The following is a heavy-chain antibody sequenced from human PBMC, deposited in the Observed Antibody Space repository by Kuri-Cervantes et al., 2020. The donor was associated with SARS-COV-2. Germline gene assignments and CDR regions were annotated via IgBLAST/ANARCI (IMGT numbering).Heavy chain of an antibody. V-gene: IGHV4-34*01. CDR2: INHSGST. CDR1: GGSFSGYY. CDR3: ARATYYYDSSGYYSDY. D-gene: IGHD3-22*01. J-gene: IGHJ4*02. Sequence: SETLSLTCAVYGGSFSGYYWSWIRQPPGKGLEWIGEINHSGSTNYNPSLKSRVTISVDTSKNRFSLKLSSVTAADTAVYYCARATYYYDSSGYYSDYWGQGTLVTVSS.